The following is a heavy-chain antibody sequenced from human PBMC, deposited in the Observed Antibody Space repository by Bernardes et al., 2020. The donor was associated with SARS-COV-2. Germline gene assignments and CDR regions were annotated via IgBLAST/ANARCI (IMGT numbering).Heavy chain of an antibody. D-gene: IGHD6-13*01. CDR1: GYTFTSYG. CDR2: ISAYNGNT. Sequence: ASVKVSCKASGYTFTSYGISWVRQAPGQGLEWMGWISAYNGNTNYAQKLQGRVTMTTDTSTSTAYMELRSLRSDDTAVYYWARGDSSSWYGWFDPWGQGTLVTVSS. CDR3: ARGDSSSWYGWFDP. J-gene: IGHJ5*02. V-gene: IGHV1-18*01.